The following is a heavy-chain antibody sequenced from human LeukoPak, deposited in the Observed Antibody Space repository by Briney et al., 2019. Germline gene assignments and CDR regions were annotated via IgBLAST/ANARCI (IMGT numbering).Heavy chain of an antibody. D-gene: IGHD1-1*01. V-gene: IGHV3-7*03. J-gene: IGHJ5*02. CDR2: IQQNGIEK. CDR3: ARDRDGKDL. CDR1: GFTFRDFW. Sequence: GGSLRLSCAASGFTFRDFWMSWVRPAPGKGLEWVANIQQNGIEKYSVEGRFTISRDNVNSLLYLRINTVRADDTAMDYCARDRDGKDLWGQGTLVTVSS.